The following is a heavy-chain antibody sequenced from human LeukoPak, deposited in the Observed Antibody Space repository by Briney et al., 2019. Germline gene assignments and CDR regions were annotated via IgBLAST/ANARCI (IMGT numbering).Heavy chain of an antibody. CDR3: ARFDIVATMNIDY. CDR2: ISYDGSNK. J-gene: IGHJ4*02. Sequence: GGSLRLSCAASGFTFSSYAMHWVRQAPGKGLEWVAVISYDGSNKYYADSVKGRFTISRDNSKNTLYLQMNSLRAEDTAVYYCARFDIVATMNIDYWGQGTLVTVSS. V-gene: IGHV3-30-3*01. D-gene: IGHD5-12*01. CDR1: GFTFSSYA.